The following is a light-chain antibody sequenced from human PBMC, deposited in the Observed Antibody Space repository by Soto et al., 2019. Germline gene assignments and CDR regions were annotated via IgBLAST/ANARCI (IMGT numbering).Light chain of an antibody. Sequence: QSALTQPASVSGSPGQSITISCTGTSSDVGGYNYVSWYQQHPGKAPKLMIYDVSNRPSGVSNRFSGYKSGNTASLTISGLKAEDEADYYCSSYTSSSTRVFGGGTTVTVL. V-gene: IGLV2-14*01. CDR2: DVS. CDR3: SSYTSSSTRV. CDR1: SSDVGGYNY. J-gene: IGLJ3*02.